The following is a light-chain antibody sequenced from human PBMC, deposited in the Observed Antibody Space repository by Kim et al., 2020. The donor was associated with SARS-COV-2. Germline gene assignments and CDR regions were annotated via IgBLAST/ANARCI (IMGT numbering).Light chain of an antibody. V-gene: IGKV3-15*01. CDR3: QQYNNWPWT. J-gene: IGKJ1*01. CDR1: RSVSSI. CDR2: GAS. Sequence: RGEGAPHSCTSRRSVSSIAAWYQKNPRPPPRLLIYGASTSATGIPARISGRWSGTEFTLTSSSLQSEDFADYYCQQYNNWPWTFGQGTKVDIK.